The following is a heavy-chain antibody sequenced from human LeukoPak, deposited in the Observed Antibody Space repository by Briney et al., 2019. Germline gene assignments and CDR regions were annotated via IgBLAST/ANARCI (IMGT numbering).Heavy chain of an antibody. Sequence: SQTLSLTCTVSGGSISSGGYYRSWIRQHPGKGLEWIGYIYYSGSTYYNPSLKSRVTISVDTSKNQFSLKLSSVTAADTAVYYCARDSGYYDILTGNYYYYGMDVWGQGTTVTVSS. J-gene: IGHJ6*02. CDR3: ARDSGYYDILTGNYYYYGMDV. CDR1: GGSISSGGYY. V-gene: IGHV4-31*03. D-gene: IGHD3-9*01. CDR2: IYYSGST.